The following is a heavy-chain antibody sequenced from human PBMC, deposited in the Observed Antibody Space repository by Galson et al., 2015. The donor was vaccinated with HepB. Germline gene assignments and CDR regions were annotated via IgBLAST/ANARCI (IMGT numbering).Heavy chain of an antibody. J-gene: IGHJ4*02. Sequence: SLRLSCAASGFSFSNYWMHWVRQTPGKGLVWVSRINSDGSTTGYADSVKGRFTISRDNSNNTVYMQMNSLRAEDTALYYCAKELRGGQWLIDYCGQGTLVTVAS. CDR2: INSDGSTT. CDR3: AKELRGGQWLIDY. CDR1: GFSFSNYW. V-gene: IGHV3-74*01. D-gene: IGHD6-19*01.